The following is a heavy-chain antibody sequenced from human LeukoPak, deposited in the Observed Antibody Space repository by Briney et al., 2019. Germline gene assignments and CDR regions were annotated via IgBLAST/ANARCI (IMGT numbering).Heavy chain of an antibody. J-gene: IGHJ5*02. V-gene: IGHV4-61*01. CDR3: ARETYYYDSSTPAWFDP. Sequence: SETLSLTCTVSGGSVSSGSYYWSWIRQPPGKGLEWIGYIYYSGSTNYNPSLKSRVTTSVDTSKNQFSLKLSSVTAADTAVYYCARETYYYDSSTPAWFDPWGQGTLVTVSS. CDR1: GGSVSSGSYY. CDR2: IYYSGST. D-gene: IGHD3-22*01.